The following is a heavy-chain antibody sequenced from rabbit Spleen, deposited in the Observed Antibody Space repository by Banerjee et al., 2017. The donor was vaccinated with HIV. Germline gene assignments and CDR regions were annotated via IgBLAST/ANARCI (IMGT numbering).Heavy chain of an antibody. CDR2: ISTGSSGST. V-gene: IGHV1S40*01. Sequence: QSLEESGGDLVKPGASLTLTCTASGFDFSSSYYMCWVRQAPGKGLEWIACISTGSSGSTYYASWAKGRFTISKTSSTTVTLQMTSLTAADTATYFCVRDQAGDADYGPYYLNLWGPGTLVTVS. CDR3: VRDQAGDADYGPYYLNL. D-gene: IGHD2-1*01. CDR1: GFDFSSSYY. J-gene: IGHJ4*01.